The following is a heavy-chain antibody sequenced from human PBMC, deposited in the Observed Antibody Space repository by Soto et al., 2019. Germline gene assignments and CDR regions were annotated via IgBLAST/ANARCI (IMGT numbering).Heavy chain of an antibody. CDR2: IYHSGRT. V-gene: IGHV4-38-2*02. J-gene: IGHJ4*02. CDR3: ARDPYYDFWSGSFDY. Sequence: PSETLSLPCAVSGYSISSGYYWGWIRQPPGKGLEWIGSIYHSGRTYYNPSLKRRVTISVDTSKNQFSLKLSSVTAADTAVYYCARDPYYDFWSGSFDYWGQGTLVTVSS. D-gene: IGHD3-3*01. CDR1: GYSISSGYY.